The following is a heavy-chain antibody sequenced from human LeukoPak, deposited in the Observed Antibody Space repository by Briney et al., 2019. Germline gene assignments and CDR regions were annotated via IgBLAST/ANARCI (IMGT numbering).Heavy chain of an antibody. D-gene: IGHD5-24*01. CDR2: IYTSGST. Sequence: SETLSLTCTVSGGSISSGSYYWSWIRQPAGKGLEWIGRIYTSGSTNYNPSLKSRVTISVDTSKNQFSLKLSSVTAADTAVYYCARLRVMATIRNTFDYWGQGTLVTVSS. J-gene: IGHJ4*02. CDR3: ARLRVMATIRNTFDY. CDR1: GGSISSGSYY. V-gene: IGHV4-61*02.